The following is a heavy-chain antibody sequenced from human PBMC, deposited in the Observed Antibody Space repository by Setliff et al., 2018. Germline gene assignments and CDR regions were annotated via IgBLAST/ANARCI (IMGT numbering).Heavy chain of an antibody. J-gene: IGHJ4*02. CDR3: SRLVRFCTRTSCQRLSGGEF. D-gene: IGHD2-8*01. Sequence: ASVKVSCKASGFTFRNYAISWVRQAPGQGLEWMGWISAHSGNAYYTPKLHGRVTLTTDTSTSTAYMELRSLGSDDTAVYYCSRLVRFCTRTSCQRLSGGEFWGQGTLVTVSS. CDR1: GFTFRNYA. V-gene: IGHV1-18*01. CDR2: ISAHSGNA.